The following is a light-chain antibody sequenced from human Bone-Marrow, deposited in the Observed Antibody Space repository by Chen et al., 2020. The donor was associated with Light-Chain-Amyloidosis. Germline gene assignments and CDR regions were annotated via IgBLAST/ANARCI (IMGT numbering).Light chain of an antibody. CDR2: WAS. J-gene: IGKJ1*01. V-gene: IGKV4-1*01. CDR3: QQYGSSPRT. Sequence: DIVMTQSPDPLAVSLGESATFNCKSSQSIFYSPRNKNSLAWYQQKPGQPPKLLIYWASTRESGVPDRFSGSGSGTDFTLTISRLEPEDFAVYYCQQYGSSPRTFGQGTKVEIK. CDR1: QSIFYSPRNKNS.